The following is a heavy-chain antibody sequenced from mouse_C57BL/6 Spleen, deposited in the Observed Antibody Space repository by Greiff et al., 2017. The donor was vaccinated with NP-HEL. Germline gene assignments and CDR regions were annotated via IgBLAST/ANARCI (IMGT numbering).Heavy chain of an antibody. V-gene: IGHV1-82*01. CDR3: ARSEVTDPMDY. J-gene: IGHJ4*01. CDR1: GYAFSSSW. CDR2: IYPGDGDT. D-gene: IGHD2-2*01. Sequence: VQLQQSGPELVKPGASVKISCKASGYAFSSSWMNWVKQRPGKGLEWIGRIYPGDGDTNYNGKFKGKATLTADKSSSTAYMQLSSLTSEDSAVYFCARSEVTDPMDYWGQGTSVTVSS.